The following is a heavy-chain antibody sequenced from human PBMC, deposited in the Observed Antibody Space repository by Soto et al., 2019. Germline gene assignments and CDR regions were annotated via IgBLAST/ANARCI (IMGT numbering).Heavy chain of an antibody. D-gene: IGHD1-26*01. V-gene: IGHV4-59*08. CDR2: IFYSGST. J-gene: IGHJ3*01. CDR3: ARRWGGTFDF. CDR1: GGSISNYY. Sequence: SDTLSLTYIVIGGSISNYYLIWIRQPPGKGLEWIGYIFYSGSTNYNPSLKTRVTISVDTSKNQFSLKLSSVTAADTAVYYCARRWGGTFDFWGQGTMVTVS.